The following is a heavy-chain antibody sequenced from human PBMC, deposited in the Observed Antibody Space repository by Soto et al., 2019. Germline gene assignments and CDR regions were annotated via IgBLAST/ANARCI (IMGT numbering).Heavy chain of an antibody. D-gene: IGHD3-9*01. J-gene: IGHJ4*02. CDR3: ANSDILNGFNSG. CDR2: IYWNDDK. V-gene: IGHV2-5*01. Sequence: SGPTLGNPTRTLTLTCTFSGFSVSTCGVTVGWLRQPPGKALEWLALIYWNDDKRYSPSLNTRLTINKDTSKNQVVLTMTNMDPVDTATYYCANSDILNGFNSGWGQGTLFTVSS. CDR1: GFSVSTCGVT.